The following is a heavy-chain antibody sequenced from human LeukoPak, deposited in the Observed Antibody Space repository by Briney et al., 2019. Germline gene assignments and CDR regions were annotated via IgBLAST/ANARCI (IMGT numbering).Heavy chain of an antibody. D-gene: IGHD3-22*01. CDR2: ISGSGGST. CDR3: AKTPRDYYDSSGYYFGY. V-gene: IGHV3-23*01. Sequence: GGSLRLSCAASGFTFSSYAMSWVRQAPGKGLEWVSAISGSGGSTHYADSVKGRFTISRDNSKNTLYLQMNSLRAEDTAVYYCAKTPRDYYDSSGYYFGYWGQGTLVTVSS. CDR1: GFTFSSYA. J-gene: IGHJ4*02.